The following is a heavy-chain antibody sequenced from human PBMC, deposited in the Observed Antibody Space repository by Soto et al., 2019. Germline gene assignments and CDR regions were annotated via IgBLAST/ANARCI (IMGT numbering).Heavy chain of an antibody. D-gene: IGHD3-3*01. CDR2: IRASGTTT. V-gene: IGHV3-23*01. Sequence: GGSVRLSCVAPGFTVKLYDMNWARQAPGKGLEWVASIRASGTTTYYADTVKGRFTISRDNSKNTLFLQMSTLRADDTAVYYCTRDFTWSEVYWGQGVQVTVSS. J-gene: IGHJ4*02. CDR3: TRDFTWSEVY. CDR1: GFTVKLYD.